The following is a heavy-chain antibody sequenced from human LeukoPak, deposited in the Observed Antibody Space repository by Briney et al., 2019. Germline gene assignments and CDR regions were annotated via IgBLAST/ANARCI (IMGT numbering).Heavy chain of an antibody. Sequence: SETLSLTCTVSGGSISRHYWSWIRQPPGKGLEWIGYIYYSGSTNYNPSLKSRVTISVDTSKNQFSLKLSSVTAADTAVYYCANVGERCLQLIYWGQGTLVTVSS. CDR1: GGSISRHY. J-gene: IGHJ4*02. CDR3: ANVGERCLQLIY. V-gene: IGHV4-59*11. CDR2: IYYSGST. D-gene: IGHD5-24*01.